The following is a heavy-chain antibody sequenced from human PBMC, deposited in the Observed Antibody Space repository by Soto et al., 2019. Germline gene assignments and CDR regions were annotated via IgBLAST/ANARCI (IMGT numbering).Heavy chain of an antibody. Sequence: GGSLRLSCAASGFTFSNYWMHWVRQAPGKGLEWVSRIKTDGSSTSYADSVKGRFTISRDNAENTVYLQMNSLRAEDTAVYYCGRERFDPWGQGTLVTVSS. J-gene: IGHJ5*02. CDR1: GFTFSNYW. V-gene: IGHV3-74*01. CDR2: IKTDGSST. CDR3: GRERFDP.